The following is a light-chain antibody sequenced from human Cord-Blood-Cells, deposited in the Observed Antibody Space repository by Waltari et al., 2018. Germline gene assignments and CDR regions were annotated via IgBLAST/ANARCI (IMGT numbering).Light chain of an antibody. J-gene: IGKJ4*01. Sequence: DIQMTQSPSSLSASVGDRVTITCQASQDISNQLNWYQQKPGKAPKLLIYDASNLETGGPSRFSGSVSGTDFTFTISSLQPEDIATYYCQQYDNLPLTFGGGTKVEIK. CDR2: DAS. CDR1: QDISNQ. V-gene: IGKV1-33*01. CDR3: QQYDNLPLT.